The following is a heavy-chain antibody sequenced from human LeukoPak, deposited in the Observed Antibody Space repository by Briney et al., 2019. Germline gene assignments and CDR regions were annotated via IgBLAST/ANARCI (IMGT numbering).Heavy chain of an antibody. J-gene: IGHJ4*02. Sequence: PGGSLRLSCAASGFTFSAYGMSWVRQSPGQGLEWVSGISANGSITFYARSVRGRFTISRDNPQNTVYLQMNSLRAEDTAVYFCACRRWKTSAVDYWGQGTLVTVSS. CDR3: ACRRWKTSAVDY. D-gene: IGHD4-23*01. CDR2: ISANGSIT. V-gene: IGHV3-23*01. CDR1: GFTFSAYG.